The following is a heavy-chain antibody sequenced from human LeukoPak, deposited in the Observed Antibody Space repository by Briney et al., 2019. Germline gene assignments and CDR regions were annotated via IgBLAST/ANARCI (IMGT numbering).Heavy chain of an antibody. CDR2: INPNSGGT. D-gene: IGHD3-9*01. Sequence: ASVKVSCKASGYTFTGYYMHWVRQAPGQGLEWIGWINPNSGGTNYAQKFQGRVTMTRDTSISTAYMELSRLRSDDTAVYYCARDIAAYYDILTGIDYWGQGTLVTVSS. CDR1: GYTFTGYY. V-gene: IGHV1-2*02. J-gene: IGHJ4*02. CDR3: ARDIAAYYDILTGIDY.